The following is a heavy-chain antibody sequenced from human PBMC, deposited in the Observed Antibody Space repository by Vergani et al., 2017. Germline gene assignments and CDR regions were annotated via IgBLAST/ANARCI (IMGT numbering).Heavy chain of an antibody. CDR3: ARVNKGEYYYYGMDV. Sequence: QVQLVQSGAEVKKPGASVKVSCKASGYTFTSYGISWVRQAPGQGLEWMGWINPNSGGTNYAQKFQGRVTMTRDTSISTAYMELRSLRSDDTAVYYCARVNKGEYYYYGMDVWGQGTTVTVSS. V-gene: IGHV1-2*02. CDR1: GYTFTSYG. CDR2: INPNSGGT. J-gene: IGHJ6*02. D-gene: IGHD3-16*01.